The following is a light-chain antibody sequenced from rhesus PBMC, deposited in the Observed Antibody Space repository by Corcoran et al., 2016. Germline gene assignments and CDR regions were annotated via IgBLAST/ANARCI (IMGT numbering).Light chain of an antibody. CDR3: LQSTGDPLT. J-gene: IGKJ3*01. V-gene: IGKV1-43*02. CDR2: DAS. CDR1: RGISNY. Sequence: DIQMTQSPSSLSASVGDRVTITCRASRGISNYLSWYQTKLGKPPKFLIYDASTLQSGVPSRFVGIGAGTDFTLPISSLQPEFFATYYCLQSTGDPLTFGPGTKLDI.